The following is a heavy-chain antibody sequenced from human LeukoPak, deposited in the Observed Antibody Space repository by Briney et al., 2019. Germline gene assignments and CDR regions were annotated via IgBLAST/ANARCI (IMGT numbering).Heavy chain of an antibody. CDR1: GGTFTSYA. CDR3: ARDYRHNRGYYYGMDV. J-gene: IGHJ6*02. V-gene: IGHV1-69*13. Sequence: SVKVSCKASGGTFTSYAISWVRQAPGHGLEWMGGIIPIFGTANYAQKFQGRVTITADESTSTAYMELSSLRSEDTAVYYCARDYRHNRGYYYGMDVWGQGTTVTVSS. D-gene: IGHD3-16*02. CDR2: IIPIFGTA.